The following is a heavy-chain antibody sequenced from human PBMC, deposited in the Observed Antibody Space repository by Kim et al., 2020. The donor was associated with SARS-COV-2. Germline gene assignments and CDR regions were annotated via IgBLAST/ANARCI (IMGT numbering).Heavy chain of an antibody. CDR3: ARRGYSSSSYGMDV. Sequence: SPSFQGQVTMSADKSISPAYLQWSSLKASDTAMYYCARRGYSSSSYGMDVWGQGTTVTVSS. D-gene: IGHD6-6*01. V-gene: IGHV5-51*01. J-gene: IGHJ6*02.